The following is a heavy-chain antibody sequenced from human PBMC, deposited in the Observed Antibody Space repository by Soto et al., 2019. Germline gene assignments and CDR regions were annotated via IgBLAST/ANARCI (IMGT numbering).Heavy chain of an antibody. CDR2: ITDRSTYI. CDR3: ARDLGPSSYGSVGGY. V-gene: IGHV3-21*01. J-gene: IGHJ4*02. Sequence: DVHLVESGGGLVKPGGSLRLSCTASGLSFSIYNLNWVRQAPGKGLEWVSSITDRSTYIYYADSVKGRFTISRDNAKNALYLQMNSLTVEYTAVYYCARDLGPSSYGSVGGYWGQGTLVTVSS. CDR1: GLSFSIYN. D-gene: IGHD3-10*01.